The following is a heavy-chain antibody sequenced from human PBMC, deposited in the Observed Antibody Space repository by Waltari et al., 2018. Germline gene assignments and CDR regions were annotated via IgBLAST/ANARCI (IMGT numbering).Heavy chain of an antibody. Sequence: EVQLVESGGGLVQPGGSLSLSCVGPGFLFSSTIWMGWVCQATGKGLAWVDKINPDGSAKYYVVSVKGRCTISRNNAENSVYLQMNSLRADDTAVYYCATASASAGNDWGQGTLGSVAS. CDR1: GFLFSSTIW. D-gene: IGHD1-1*01. V-gene: IGHV3-7*01. J-gene: IGHJ4*02. CDR3: ATASASAGND. CDR2: INPDGSAK.